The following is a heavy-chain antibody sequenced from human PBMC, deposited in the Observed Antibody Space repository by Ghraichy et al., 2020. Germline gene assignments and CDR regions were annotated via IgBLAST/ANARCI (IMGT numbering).Heavy chain of an antibody. D-gene: IGHD6-19*01. V-gene: IGHV3-7*01. Sequence: GGSLRLSCAASGFTFSSYWMSWVRQAPGKGLEWVANIKQDGSEKYYVDSVKGRFTISRDNAKNSLYLQMNSLRAEDTAVYYCARDVGIAVAGPYYYYYGMDVWGQVTTVTVSS. J-gene: IGHJ6*02. CDR3: ARDVGIAVAGPYYYYYGMDV. CDR1: GFTFSSYW. CDR2: IKQDGSEK.